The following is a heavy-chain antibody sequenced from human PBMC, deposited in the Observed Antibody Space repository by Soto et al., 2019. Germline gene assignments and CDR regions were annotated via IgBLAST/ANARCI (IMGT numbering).Heavy chain of an antibody. CDR3: ARAFRTNYYYGMDV. V-gene: IGHV3-48*02. J-gene: IGHJ6*02. CDR1: GFTFSSYI. CDR2: ISSSSITI. Sequence: PGGSLRLSCAASGFTFSSYIMNWVRQAPGKGLEWVSYISSSSITIYYADSVKGRFTISRDNAKNSLYLQMNSLRDEDTAVYYCARAFRTNYYYGMDVWGQGTTVTV. D-gene: IGHD3-10*01.